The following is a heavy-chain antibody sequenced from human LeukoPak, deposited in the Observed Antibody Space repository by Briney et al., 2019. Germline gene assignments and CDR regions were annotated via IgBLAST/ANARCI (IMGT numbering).Heavy chain of an antibody. J-gene: IGHJ3*02. CDR2: IKQDGSEK. D-gene: IGHD3-9*01. CDR1: GFTFSSYW. CDR3: ARDLRYRLRSAFDI. V-gene: IGHV3-7*01. Sequence: PGGSLRLSCAASGFTFSSYWMSWVRQAPGKGLEWVANIKQDGSEKYYVDSVKGRFTISRDNAKNSLYLQMNSLRAEDTAVYYCARDLRYRLRSAFDIWGQGTMVTVSS.